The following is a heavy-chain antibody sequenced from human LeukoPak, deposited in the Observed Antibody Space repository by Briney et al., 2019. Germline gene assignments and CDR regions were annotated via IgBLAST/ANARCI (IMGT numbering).Heavy chain of an antibody. D-gene: IGHD2-8*01. CDR2: INSDGSST. V-gene: IGHV3-74*01. CDR3: ARVFTTNDYPAGLDY. Sequence: GGSLRLSCAASGFTFSSYWMHWVRQAPGKGLVWVSRINSDGSSTSYADSVKGRFTISRDNAKNTLYLQMNSLRAEDTAVYYCARVFTTNDYPAGLDYWGQGTLVTVSS. J-gene: IGHJ4*02. CDR1: GFTFSSYW.